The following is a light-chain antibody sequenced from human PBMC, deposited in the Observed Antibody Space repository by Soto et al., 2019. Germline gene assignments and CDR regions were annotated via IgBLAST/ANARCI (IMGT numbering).Light chain of an antibody. CDR3: TSYNSISLYV. V-gene: IGLV2-14*01. J-gene: IGLJ1*01. CDR1: SSDVGGYNY. Sequence: QSVLTQPASVSGSPGQSITISCTGTSSDVGGYNYVSWYQQHPGKAPKLMIYEVSNRPSGVSNRFSGSKSGNTASLTISGLQAVDEADYYSTSYNSISLYVLGTGTKV. CDR2: EVS.